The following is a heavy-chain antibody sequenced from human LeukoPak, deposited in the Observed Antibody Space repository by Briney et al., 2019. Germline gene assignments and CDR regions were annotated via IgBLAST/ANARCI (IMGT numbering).Heavy chain of an antibody. CDR3: ARRANRQTPFDY. V-gene: IGHV3-73*01. J-gene: IGHJ4*02. D-gene: IGHD1-14*01. CDR1: GFTFSGSA. Sequence: GGSLRLSCAASGFTFSGSAMHWVRQASGKGLEWVGRIRSKANSYATAYAASVKGRFTISRDDSKNTAYLQTNSLRAEDTAVYYCARRANRQTPFDYWGQGTLVTVSS. CDR2: IRSKANSYAT.